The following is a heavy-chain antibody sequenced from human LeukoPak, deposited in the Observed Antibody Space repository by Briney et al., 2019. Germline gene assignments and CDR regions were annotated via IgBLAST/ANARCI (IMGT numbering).Heavy chain of an antibody. Sequence: ASVKVSCKASGYTFTAYYMHWVRQAPGQGLEWMGWVNPVTGNAGSAQKFQGRVTLTRDTSISTAYMELSSLTSDDTAFYYCARAPMGTAAFYWGQGTLVTVSS. J-gene: IGHJ4*02. CDR1: GYTFTAYY. V-gene: IGHV1-2*02. CDR2: VNPVTGNA. D-gene: IGHD2-2*01. CDR3: ARAPMGTAAFY.